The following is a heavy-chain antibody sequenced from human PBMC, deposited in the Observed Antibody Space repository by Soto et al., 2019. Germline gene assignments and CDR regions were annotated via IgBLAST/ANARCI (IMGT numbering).Heavy chain of an antibody. CDR1: GGSFSSYY. V-gene: IGHV4-34*01. J-gene: IGHJ4*02. CDR3: ARGGSRGHIVVVAASRYFDY. CDR2: IDHSGST. Sequence: KPSETLSLTCAVYGGSFSSYYWSWIRQPPRTGLEWIEEIDHSGSTNYNTSLKSRVTIAVDTSKNPFSLKLSSVTAAATAVYSCARGGSRGHIVVVAASRYFDYWGQGTLVTVSS. D-gene: IGHD2-21*02.